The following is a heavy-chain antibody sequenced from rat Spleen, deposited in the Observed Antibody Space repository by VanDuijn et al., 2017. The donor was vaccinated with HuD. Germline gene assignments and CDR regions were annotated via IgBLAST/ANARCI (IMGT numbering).Heavy chain of an antibody. V-gene: IGHV5-7*01. Sequence: EVQLVESGGGLVQPGRSLKLSCAASGFTFNDYYMAWVRQAPEKGLEWVATIIYDGTRTYYPDSVKGRFTISRDNAESTLSLQMNSLKSEDTATYYCARATPEWNFDFWGPGTMVTVSS. CDR3: ARATPEWNFDF. CDR1: GFTFNDYY. J-gene: IGHJ1*01. CDR2: IIYDGTRT.